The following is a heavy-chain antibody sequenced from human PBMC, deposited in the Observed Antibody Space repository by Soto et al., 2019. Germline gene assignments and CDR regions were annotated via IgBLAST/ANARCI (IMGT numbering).Heavy chain of an antibody. CDR1: GGSISSYY. V-gene: IGHV4-59*12. CDR2: IYYSGTT. D-gene: IGHD3-10*01. Sequence: PSETLSLTCTVSGGSISSYYWSWIRQPPGKGLEWIGYIYYSGTTNYNPSLKTRVTISLDKSKNQFSLKLSSVTAADTAVYYCARGASMVRGVSFDYWGQGTLVTVSS. J-gene: IGHJ4*02. CDR3: ARGASMVRGVSFDY.